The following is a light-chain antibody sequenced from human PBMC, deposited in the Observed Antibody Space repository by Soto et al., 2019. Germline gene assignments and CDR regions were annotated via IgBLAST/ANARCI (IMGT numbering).Light chain of an antibody. Sequence: QSVLTQPRSVSGYPGQSVTISCTGTSSDVGGYNYVSWYQQHPGEAPKLMIYDVSKRPSGVPDRFSGSKSGNTASLTISGLQAEDEADYYCCSYAGSYTYVFGTGTKVTVL. CDR1: SSDVGGYNY. J-gene: IGLJ1*01. CDR3: CSYAGSYTYV. CDR2: DVS. V-gene: IGLV2-11*01.